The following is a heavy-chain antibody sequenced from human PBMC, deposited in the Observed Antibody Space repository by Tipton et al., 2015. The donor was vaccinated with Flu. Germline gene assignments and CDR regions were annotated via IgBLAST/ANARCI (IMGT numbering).Heavy chain of an antibody. V-gene: IGHV3-23*01. CDR2: VSGGPGGP. Sequence: SLRLSCAASGFIVSSDYMSWVRQAPGKGLEWVSAVSGGPGGPNYADSVKGRFTISRDNSENTVYLQMTSLRADDTAVYYCARQIGGGDCYWGQGALVTVSS. J-gene: IGHJ4*02. D-gene: IGHD2-21*01. CDR1: GFIVSSDY. CDR3: ARQIGGGDCY.